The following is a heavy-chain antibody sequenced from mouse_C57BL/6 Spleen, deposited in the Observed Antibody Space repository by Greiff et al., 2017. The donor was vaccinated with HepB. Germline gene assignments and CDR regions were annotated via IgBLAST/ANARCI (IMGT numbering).Heavy chain of an antibody. CDR1: GFTFTDYY. CDR2: IRNKANGYTT. J-gene: IGHJ2*01. Sequence: DVQLVESGGGLVQPGGSLSLSCAASGFTFTDYYMSWVRQPPGKALEWLGFIRNKANGYTTEYSASVKGRFTISRDNSQSILYLQMNALRAEDSATYYCARYLAAYYFDYWGQGTTLTVSS. V-gene: IGHV7-3*01. CDR3: ARYLAAYYFDY.